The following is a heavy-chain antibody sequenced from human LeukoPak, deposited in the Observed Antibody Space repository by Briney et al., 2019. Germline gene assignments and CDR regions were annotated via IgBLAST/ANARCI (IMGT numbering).Heavy chain of an antibody. Sequence: ASVKVSCKASGYTITSYAMHWVRQAPGQRLEWMGWINAGNGNTKYSQKFQGRVTITRDTSASTAYMELSSLRSEDTAVYYCARAPYGSGSYRVFAWFDPWGQGTLVTVSS. D-gene: IGHD3-10*01. CDR1: GYTITSYA. CDR3: ARAPYGSGSYRVFAWFDP. J-gene: IGHJ5*02. CDR2: INAGNGNT. V-gene: IGHV1-3*01.